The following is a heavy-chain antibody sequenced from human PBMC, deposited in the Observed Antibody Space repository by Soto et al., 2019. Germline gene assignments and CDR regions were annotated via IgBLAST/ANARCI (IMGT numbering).Heavy chain of an antibody. D-gene: IGHD3-16*01. J-gene: IGHJ6*02. CDR2: MNPSSANT. Sequence: ASVKVSCKASRYTFISYDINWVRQAPGQGLEWMGWMNPSSANTGHAQKFQGRISMTRNTSMNTAYMELNSLTSEDTAVYYCTRGQEVWWNAGPLGLHGLDVWGQGTTVTVSS. V-gene: IGHV1-8*01. CDR3: TRGQEVWWNAGPLGLHGLDV. CDR1: RYTFISYD.